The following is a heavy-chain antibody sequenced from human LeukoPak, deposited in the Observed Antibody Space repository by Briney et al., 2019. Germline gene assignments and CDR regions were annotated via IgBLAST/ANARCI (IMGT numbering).Heavy chain of an antibody. Sequence: SVKVSCKASGGTFSSYAISWVRQAPGQGLEWMGRIIPILGIANYAQKFQGRVTITADKSTSTAYMELSSLRSEDTAVYYCAREPDYGDYGYFQHWGQGTLVTVSS. CDR2: IIPILGIA. CDR3: AREPDYGDYGYFQH. V-gene: IGHV1-69*04. J-gene: IGHJ1*01. D-gene: IGHD4-17*01. CDR1: GGTFSSYA.